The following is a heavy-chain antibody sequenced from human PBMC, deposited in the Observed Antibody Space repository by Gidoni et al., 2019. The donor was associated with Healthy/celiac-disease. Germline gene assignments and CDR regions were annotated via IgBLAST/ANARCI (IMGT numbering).Heavy chain of an antibody. Sequence: EVQLVESGGGLVKPGGSLRLSCAASGCTFSSYSMNWVRQAPGKGLEWVSSISSSSSYIYYADSVKGRFTISRDNAKNSLYLQMNSLRAEDTAVYYCASRPLYGDYDLVLYWGQGTLVTVSS. CDR3: ASRPLYGDYDLVLY. CDR1: GCTFSSYS. CDR2: ISSSSSYI. J-gene: IGHJ4*02. V-gene: IGHV3-21*01. D-gene: IGHD4-17*01.